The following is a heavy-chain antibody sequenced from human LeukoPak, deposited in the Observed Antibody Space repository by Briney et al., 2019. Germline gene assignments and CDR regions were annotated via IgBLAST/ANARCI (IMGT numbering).Heavy chain of an antibody. CDR2: ISYDGSNK. J-gene: IGHJ3*02. Sequence: PGGSLRLSCAASGFTFSSYGMHWVRQAPGKGLEWVAVISYDGSNKYYADSVKGRFTISRDNSKNTLYLQMNSLRAEDTAVYYCANFYQGPDDAFDIWGQGTMVTVSS. D-gene: IGHD3-16*02. CDR3: ANFYQGPDDAFDI. V-gene: IGHV3-30*18. CDR1: GFTFSSYG.